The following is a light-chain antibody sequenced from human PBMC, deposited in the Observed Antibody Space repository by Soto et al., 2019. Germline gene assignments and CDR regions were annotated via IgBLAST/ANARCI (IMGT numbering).Light chain of an antibody. Sequence: DIVMTQSPDSLAVSLGERATVNCKSSQSVLYSSDNKSYIAWYQQKPGQPPELLIYWASTRESGVPDRFSGSGSGTDFTLTSSSLQAEDVAIYYCQQYYTTPYTFGQGTRLEVK. V-gene: IGKV4-1*01. CDR2: WAS. CDR3: QQYYTTPYT. CDR1: QSVLYSSDNKSY. J-gene: IGKJ2*01.